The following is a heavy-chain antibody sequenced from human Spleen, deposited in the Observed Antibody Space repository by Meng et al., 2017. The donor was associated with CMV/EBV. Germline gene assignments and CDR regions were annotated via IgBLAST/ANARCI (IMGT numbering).Heavy chain of an antibody. V-gene: IGHV1-18*01. CDR3: ARAGAAVTTNFDF. J-gene: IGHJ4*02. CDR2: VGAENGET. D-gene: IGHD4-17*01. Sequence: KASGYNFDIYGITWVRQAPGQGLEWVGWVGAENGETNYGQKFQGRVTVTADTSTNTAYMEMRSLRSDDSAIYYCARAGAAVTTNFDFWGQGTLVTVSS. CDR1: GYNFDIYG.